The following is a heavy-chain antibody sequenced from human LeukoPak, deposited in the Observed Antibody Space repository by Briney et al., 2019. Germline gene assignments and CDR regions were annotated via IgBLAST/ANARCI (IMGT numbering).Heavy chain of an antibody. J-gene: IGHJ5*02. CDR2: ISAYNGNT. D-gene: IGHD6-13*01. CDR3: ARDPYSRSWYDINPQTCFAP. CDR1: GGTFSTYA. V-gene: IGHV1-18*01. Sequence: ASVKVSCKSSGGTFSTYAISWVRRAPGQGLEWMGWISAYNGNTNYAQKLQGRVTMTTDTSTSTAYMELRSLRSDDTAVYYCARDPYSRSWYDINPQTCFAPWGQGTLLPLSP.